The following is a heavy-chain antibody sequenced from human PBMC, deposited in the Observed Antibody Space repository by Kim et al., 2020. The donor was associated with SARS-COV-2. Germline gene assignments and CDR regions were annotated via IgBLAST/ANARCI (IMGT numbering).Heavy chain of an antibody. CDR3: ARGGKGAYCGGDCYSGWFDP. CDR2: IYYSGST. J-gene: IGHJ5*02. Sequence: SETLSLTCTVSGGSISSYYWSWIRQPPGKGLEWIGYIYYSGSTNYNPSLKSRVTISVDTSKNQFSLKLSSVTAADTAVYYCARGGKGAYCGGDCYSGWFDPWGQGTLVTVSS. D-gene: IGHD2-21*02. V-gene: IGHV4-59*01. CDR1: GGSISSYY.